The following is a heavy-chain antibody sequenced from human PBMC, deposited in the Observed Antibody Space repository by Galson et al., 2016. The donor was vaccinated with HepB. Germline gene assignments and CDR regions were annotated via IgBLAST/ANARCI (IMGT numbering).Heavy chain of an antibody. Sequence: LSLTCTVSSGSISSYSWSWIRQPPGKGLEWIGYVHFSGSTNYSPSVKSRGTISVDTSKNQFSLKLTSVTAADTAIYYCARSRGYNYGVYDYWGQGTLVTVSS. CDR2: VHFSGST. D-gene: IGHD5-18*01. CDR1: SGSISSYS. V-gene: IGHV4-59*01. CDR3: ARSRGYNYGVYDY. J-gene: IGHJ4*02.